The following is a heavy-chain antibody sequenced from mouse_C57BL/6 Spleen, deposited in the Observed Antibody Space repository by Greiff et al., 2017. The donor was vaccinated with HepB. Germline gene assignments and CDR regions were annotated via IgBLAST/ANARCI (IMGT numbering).Heavy chain of an antibody. CDR1: GYTFTSYW. D-gene: IGHD2-3*01. J-gene: IGHJ1*03. CDR3: ATRGGGYYGEYFDV. V-gene: IGHV1-64*01. CDR2: IHPNSGST. Sequence: QVQLQQPGAELVKPGASVKLSCKASGYTFTSYWMHWVKQRPGQGLEWIGMIHPNSGSTNYNEKFKSKATLTVDKSSSTAYMQLSSLTSEDSAVYYCATRGGGYYGEYFDVWGTGTTVTVSS.